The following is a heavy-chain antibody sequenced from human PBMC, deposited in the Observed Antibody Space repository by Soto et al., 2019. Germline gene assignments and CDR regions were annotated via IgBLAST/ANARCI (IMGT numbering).Heavy chain of an antibody. CDR3: ARAYYGSGSVWFDP. Sequence: PSETLSLTCTVSGGSISSYYWSWIRQPPGKGLEWIEYIYYSGSTNYNPSLKSRVTISVDTSKNQFSLKLSSVTAADTAVYYCARAYYGSGSVWFDPWGQGTLVTVSS. CDR1: GGSISSYY. J-gene: IGHJ5*02. D-gene: IGHD3-10*01. V-gene: IGHV4-59*01. CDR2: IYYSGST.